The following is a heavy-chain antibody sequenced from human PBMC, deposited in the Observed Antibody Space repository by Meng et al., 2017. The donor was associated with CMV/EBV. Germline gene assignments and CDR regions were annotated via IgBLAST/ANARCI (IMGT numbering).Heavy chain of an antibody. J-gene: IGHJ4*02. Sequence: SCTVSGGSMSSGGYYWSWIRQHPGKGLEWIGYIYYSGTTYYNPSLKSRLTISVDRSKNQFSLKLRSVTAADTAVYYCAREEGGWGQGTLVTVSS. CDR1: GGSMSSGGYY. CDR3: AREEGG. V-gene: IGHV4-31*02. D-gene: IGHD3-16*01. CDR2: IYYSGTT.